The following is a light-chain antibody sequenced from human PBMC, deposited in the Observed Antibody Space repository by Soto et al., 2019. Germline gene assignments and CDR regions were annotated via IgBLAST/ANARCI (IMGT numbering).Light chain of an antibody. CDR3: QQYNNLPPWT. Sequence: EILMTQSPVTLSVSPGERATLSCRASQSVSSNLAWYQQKPGQAPRLLMFGVSTRATGIPARFSGSGSGTEFTLTISSLQSEDFTVYYCQQYNNLPPWTFGQGTKVDIK. CDR2: GVS. J-gene: IGKJ1*01. V-gene: IGKV3-15*01. CDR1: QSVSSN.